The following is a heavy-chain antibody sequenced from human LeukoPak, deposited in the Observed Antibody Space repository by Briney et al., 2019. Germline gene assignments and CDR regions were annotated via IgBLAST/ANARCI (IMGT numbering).Heavy chain of an antibody. CDR2: IYISGST. CDR3: ARVEDSECWFDP. CDR1: GGSISSSSYY. V-gene: IGHV4-61*05. Sequence: SETLSLTCTVSGGSISSSSYYWGWIRQPPGKGLEWIGHIYISGSTNYNPSLKSRVTMSVDTSKNQFSLKLSSVTAADTAVYYCARVEDSECWFDPWGQGTLVTVSS. J-gene: IGHJ5*02. D-gene: IGHD2/OR15-2a*01.